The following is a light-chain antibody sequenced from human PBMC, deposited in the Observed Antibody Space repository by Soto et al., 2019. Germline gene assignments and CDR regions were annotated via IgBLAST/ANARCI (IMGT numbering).Light chain of an antibody. Sequence: PGERATLSFRASQSVSSSYLAWYQQKPGQAPRLLIYGASSRATGIPDRFSGSGSETDFTLTISRLEPEAFAVYYCQQYGSSSWTFGQGTKVEIK. J-gene: IGKJ1*01. V-gene: IGKV3-20*01. CDR2: GAS. CDR3: QQYGSSSWT. CDR1: QSVSSSY.